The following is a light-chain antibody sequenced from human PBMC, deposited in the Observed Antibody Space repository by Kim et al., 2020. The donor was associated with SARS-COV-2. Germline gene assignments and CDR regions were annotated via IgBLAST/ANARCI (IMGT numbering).Light chain of an antibody. CDR1: QCVYGY. V-gene: IGKV1-39*01. CDR3: QQTYNTPYT. J-gene: IGKJ2*01. Sequence: SPSIRDTGAITCRASQCVYGYLNWYQQKSGPSPTLLIYVTSTLQRAVPSRFSGNGSATDFSLTINSLQTEDFATYDCQQTYNTPYTFGQGTKLEI. CDR2: VTS.